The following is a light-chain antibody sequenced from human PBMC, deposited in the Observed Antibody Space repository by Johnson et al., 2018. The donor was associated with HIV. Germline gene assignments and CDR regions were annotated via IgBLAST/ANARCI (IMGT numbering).Light chain of an antibody. CDR1: SSNIGDHS. V-gene: IGLV1-51*02. J-gene: IGLJ1*01. CDR2: DND. CDR3: GTWDSSLTLYV. Sequence: QSVLTQPPSVSAAPGQKVTISCSGSSSNIGDHSVSWFQHLPGAAPKLLIYDNDRRPSGVPDRFSGSKSAASATLDITGLQGGAEGDYYCGTWDSSLTLYVIGTGTKVTVL.